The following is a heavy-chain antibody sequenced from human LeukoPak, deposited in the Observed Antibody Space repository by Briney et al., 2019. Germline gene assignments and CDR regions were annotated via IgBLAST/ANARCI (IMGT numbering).Heavy chain of an antibody. Sequence: EASVKVSCKASGGTFSSYAISWVRQAPGQGLEWMGGIIPIFGTANYAQKFQGRVTITTDESTSTAYMELSSLRSEDTAVYYCAREASDTAMYDYWGQGTLVTVSS. D-gene: IGHD5-18*01. CDR2: IIPIFGTA. CDR3: AREASDTAMYDY. CDR1: GGTFSSYA. J-gene: IGHJ4*02. V-gene: IGHV1-69*05.